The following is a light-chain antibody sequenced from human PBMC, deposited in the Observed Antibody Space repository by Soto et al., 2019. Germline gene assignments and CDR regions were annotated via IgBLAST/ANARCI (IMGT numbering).Light chain of an antibody. CDR2: DAS. CDR3: QQYNDHSPTWT. Sequence: DIQMTQSPSSVSASVGDRVTITCRASQGISSWLAWYQQKPGKAPNLLIYDASTLRSGVPSRFTGSGSGTEFTLTISSLQPDDFATYYCQQYNDHSPTWTFGQGTKVEI. V-gene: IGKV1-5*01. CDR1: QGISSW. J-gene: IGKJ1*01.